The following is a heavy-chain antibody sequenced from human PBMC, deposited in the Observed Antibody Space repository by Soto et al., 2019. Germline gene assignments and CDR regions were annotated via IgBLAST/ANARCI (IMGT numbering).Heavy chain of an antibody. Sequence: EVQLLESGGGLVQPGGSLRLSCAASGFTFSSYAMSWVRQAPGKGLEWVSAISGSGGGTYYAASVKGGFTISRDNSKNTLYLQMNSLRAEDTAVYYCAKDGVDYDILTGYYKGAYYFDYWGQGTLVTVSS. D-gene: IGHD3-9*01. V-gene: IGHV3-23*01. CDR1: GFTFSSYA. CDR2: ISGSGGGT. J-gene: IGHJ4*02. CDR3: AKDGVDYDILTGYYKGAYYFDY.